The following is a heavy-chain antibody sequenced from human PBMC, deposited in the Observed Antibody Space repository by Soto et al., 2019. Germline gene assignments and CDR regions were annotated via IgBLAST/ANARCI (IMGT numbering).Heavy chain of an antibody. CDR2: IYSSGST. Sequence: PSETLSLTCTVSGGSISNYYWSWIRQPPGKGLEWIGYIYSSGSTNYNPSLKSRVTISADTPKNQVSLKLTSVTAADTAVYYCARDHPHSYGIYYFDYWGQGTLVTVSS. D-gene: IGHD5-18*01. CDR3: ARDHPHSYGIYYFDY. J-gene: IGHJ4*02. V-gene: IGHV4-59*01. CDR1: GGSISNYY.